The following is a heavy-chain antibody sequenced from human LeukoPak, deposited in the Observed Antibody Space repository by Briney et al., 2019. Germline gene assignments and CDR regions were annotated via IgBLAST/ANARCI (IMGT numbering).Heavy chain of an antibody. CDR1: EFTFSNYW. Sequence: GGSLRLSCAASEFTFSNYWMHWVRQAPGKGLVWVSSISSSSSYIYYADSVKGRFTISRDNAKNSLYLQMNSLRAEDTAVYYCAREVHDYGGNSANYWGQGTLVTVSS. CDR3: AREVHDYGGNSANY. J-gene: IGHJ4*02. D-gene: IGHD4-23*01. V-gene: IGHV3-21*01. CDR2: ISSSSSYI.